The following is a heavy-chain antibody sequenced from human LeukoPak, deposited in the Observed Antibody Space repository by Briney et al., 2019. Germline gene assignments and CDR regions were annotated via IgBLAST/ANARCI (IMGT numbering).Heavy chain of an antibody. V-gene: IGHV4-59*08. J-gene: IGHJ4*02. CDR1: GGSISSYY. D-gene: IGHD6-19*01. Sequence: SETLCLTCTVSGGSISSYYWSWNRQPPGKGLEWIGYIYYSGSTNYNPSLKSRVTISVDTSKNQFSLKLSSVTAADTAVYYCARSVGSGGGYYFDYWGQGTLVTVSS. CDR2: IYYSGST. CDR3: ARSVGSGGGYYFDY.